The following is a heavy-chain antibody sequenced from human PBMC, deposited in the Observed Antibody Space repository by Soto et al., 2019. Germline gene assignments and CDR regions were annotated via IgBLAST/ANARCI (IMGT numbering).Heavy chain of an antibody. Sequence: QVQLVQSGAEVKKPGASVKVSCKASGYSFTTYGINWVRQAPGQGLEWMGWISGYHGNTDYAPKFQDRVTMTTDTSTSTAYMELRSLRSDDTALYYCASLYCSGGTCYADYHNMDVWGQGTTVTVS. CDR2: ISGYHGNT. CDR3: ASLYCSGGTCYADYHNMDV. CDR1: GYSFTTYG. J-gene: IGHJ6*02. D-gene: IGHD2-15*01. V-gene: IGHV1-18*01.